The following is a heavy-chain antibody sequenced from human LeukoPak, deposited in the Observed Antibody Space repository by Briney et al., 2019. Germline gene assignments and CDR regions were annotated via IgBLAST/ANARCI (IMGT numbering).Heavy chain of an antibody. CDR3: ATDGSSSSHDAFDI. J-gene: IGHJ3*02. V-gene: IGHV1-24*01. CDR1: GYTLTGLS. CDR2: FDPEDGET. D-gene: IGHD6-6*01. Sequence: ASVKVSCKVSGYTLTGLSMHWVRQAPGKGLEWMGGFDPEDGETIYAQKFQGRVTMTEDTSTDTAYIELSSLRSEDTAVYYCATDGSSSSHDAFDIWGQGTMVTVSS.